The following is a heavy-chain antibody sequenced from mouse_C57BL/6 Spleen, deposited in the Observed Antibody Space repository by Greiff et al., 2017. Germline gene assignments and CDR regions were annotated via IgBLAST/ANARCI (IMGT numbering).Heavy chain of an antibody. J-gene: IGHJ3*01. CDR3: TRDYYGNFWFAY. V-gene: IGHV1-15*01. D-gene: IGHD2-1*01. CDR2: IDPETGGT. Sequence: QVQLQQSGAELVRPGASVTLSCKASGYTFTDYEMHWVKQTPVHGLEWIGAIDPETGGTAYNQKFKGKAIMTADKSYSTAYMELRNLTSENSAVYYCTRDYYGNFWFAYWGQGTLVTVSA. CDR1: GYTFTDYE.